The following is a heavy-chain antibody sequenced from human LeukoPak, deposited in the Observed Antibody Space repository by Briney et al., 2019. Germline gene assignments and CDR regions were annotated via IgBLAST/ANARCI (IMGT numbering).Heavy chain of an antibody. J-gene: IGHJ3*02. V-gene: IGHV4-39*07. Sequence: SETLSLTCTVSGGSISSSSYYWGWIRQPPGKGLEWIGSIYYSGSTYYNPSLKSRVTISVDKSKNQFSLKLSSVTAADTAVYYCARAPIVVELNAFDIWGQGTMVTVSS. CDR2: IYYSGST. CDR3: ARAPIVVELNAFDI. D-gene: IGHD2-21*01. CDR1: GGSISSSSYY.